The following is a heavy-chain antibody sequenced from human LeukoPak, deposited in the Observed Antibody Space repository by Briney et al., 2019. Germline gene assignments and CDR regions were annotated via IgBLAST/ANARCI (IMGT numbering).Heavy chain of an antibody. Sequence: PGGSLRLSGEASGFTFGNFGMTWVRQAPGKGLQWVSGITGSTTWTYYAASVKGQFTVSRDNSQNTLHLQMNSLRADDTAVYYCARELVSSGTGYFDLWGRGTLVTVSS. CDR3: ARELVSSGTGYFDL. J-gene: IGHJ2*01. V-gene: IGHV3-23*01. D-gene: IGHD3-10*02. CDR1: GFTFGNFG. CDR2: ITGSTTWT.